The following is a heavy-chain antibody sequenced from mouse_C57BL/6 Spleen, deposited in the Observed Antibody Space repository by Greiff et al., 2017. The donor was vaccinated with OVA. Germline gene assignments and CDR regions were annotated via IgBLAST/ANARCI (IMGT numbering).Heavy chain of an antibody. CDR1: GYTFTSYW. J-gene: IGHJ2*01. CDR3: ARGLRPGYFDY. V-gene: IGHV1-69*01. CDR2: IDPSDSYT. D-gene: IGHD1-2*01. Sequence: VQLQQPGAELVMPGASVKLSCKASGYTFTSYWMHWVKQRPGQGLEWIGEIDPSDSYTNYNQKFKGKSTLTVDKSSSTAYMQLSSLTSEDSAVYYCARGLRPGYFDYWGQGTTLTVSS.